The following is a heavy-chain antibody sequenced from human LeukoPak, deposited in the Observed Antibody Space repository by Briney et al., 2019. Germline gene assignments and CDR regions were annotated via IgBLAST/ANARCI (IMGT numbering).Heavy chain of an antibody. D-gene: IGHD5-18*01. J-gene: IGHJ4*02. CDR2: ISAYNGNT. CDR1: GYTFTSYG. Sequence: ASVKVSCKASGYTFTSYGISWVRQAPGQGLEWMGWISAYNGNTSYAQKFQGRVTMTRDTSTSTVYMELSSLRSEDTAVYYCARDRADTAMAINFDYWGQGTLVTVSS. CDR3: ARDRADTAMAINFDY. V-gene: IGHV1-18*01.